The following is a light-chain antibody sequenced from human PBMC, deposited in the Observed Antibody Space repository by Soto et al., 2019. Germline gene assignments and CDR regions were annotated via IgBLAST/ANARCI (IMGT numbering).Light chain of an antibody. CDR2: EGS. J-gene: IGLJ3*02. Sequence: QSVLTQPASVSGSPGQSITISCTGTSSDVGSYNLVSWYQQHPGKAPKLMIYEGSKRPSGVSNRFSGSKSGNTASLTISGLQAEDEADYYCCSYAGSSPLWVFGGGTKLPVL. CDR3: CSYAGSSPLWV. CDR1: SSDVGSYNL. V-gene: IGLV2-23*01.